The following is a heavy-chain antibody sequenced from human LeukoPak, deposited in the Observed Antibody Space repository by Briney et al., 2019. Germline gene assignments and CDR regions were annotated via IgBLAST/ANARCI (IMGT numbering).Heavy chain of an antibody. D-gene: IGHD3-10*01. V-gene: IGHV3-30*02. CDR1: GLTFNHYG. CDR2: IRFDENNK. J-gene: IGHJ4*02. CDR3: AKDITTVGDRLPFDY. Sequence: GGSLRLSCAASGLTFNHYGMHWVRQAPGKGLEWVAFIRFDENNKYYADSVKGRFTISRDNSKNTVYMQMNSLRADDTAVYFCAKDITTVGDRLPFDYWGQGTLVTVSS.